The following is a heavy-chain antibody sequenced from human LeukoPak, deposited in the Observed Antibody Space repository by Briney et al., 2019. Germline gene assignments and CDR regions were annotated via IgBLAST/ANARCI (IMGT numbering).Heavy chain of an antibody. CDR2: INHSGST. Sequence: PSETLSLTCTVSGGSISSSGYYWSWIRQPPGKGLEWIGEINHSGSTNYNPSLKSRVTISVDTSKNQFSLKLSSVTAADTAVYYCARHCGRVVVVAAELDVWGQGTLVTVSS. V-gene: IGHV4-39*01. D-gene: IGHD2-15*01. J-gene: IGHJ4*02. CDR1: GGSISSSGYY. CDR3: ARHCGRVVVVAAELDV.